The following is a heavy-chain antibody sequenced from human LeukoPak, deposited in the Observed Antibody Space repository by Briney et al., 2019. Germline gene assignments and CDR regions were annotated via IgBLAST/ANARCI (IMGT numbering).Heavy chain of an antibody. D-gene: IGHD3-10*01. J-gene: IGHJ4*02. V-gene: IGHV3-30-3*01. CDR2: ISYDGSSK. CDR1: GFTFSSYA. Sequence: GGSLRLSCAASGFTFSSYAMHWVRQAPGKGLEWVAVISYDGSSKYYADSVKGRFTISRDNAKNSLYLQMNSLRAEDTAVYYCARLGMVLDYWGQGTLVTVSS. CDR3: ARLGMVLDY.